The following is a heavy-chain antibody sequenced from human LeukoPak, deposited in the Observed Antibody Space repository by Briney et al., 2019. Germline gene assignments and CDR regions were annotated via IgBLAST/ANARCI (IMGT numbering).Heavy chain of an antibody. Sequence: GGSLRLSCAASGFTFSDYYMSWIRQAPGKGLEWVSYISSSGSTIYYADSVKGRFTISRDNAKNSLYLQMNSLRAEDTAVYYCARDVARDISCYTDWGQGTLVTVSS. CDR2: ISSSGSTI. J-gene: IGHJ4*02. CDR3: ARDVARDISCYTD. D-gene: IGHD2-2*02. V-gene: IGHV3-11*04. CDR1: GFTFSDYY.